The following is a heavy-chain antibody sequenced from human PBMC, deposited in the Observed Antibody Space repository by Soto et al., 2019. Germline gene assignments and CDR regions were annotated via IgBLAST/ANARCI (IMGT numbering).Heavy chain of an antibody. CDR2: ISTRGSTK. Sequence: PVGSLRLSCAASVFTFSSYEMNCVRHAPGKWLEWVSYISTRGSTKYYADSVKGRFTISRDDAKNSLYLQMNSLRVEDTAVYYCARAGVTTCGAVVDNTGMEVWRQGTTVSVSS. J-gene: IGHJ6*01. D-gene: IGHD3-3*01. V-gene: IGHV3-48*03. CDR3: ARAGVTTCGAVVDNTGMEV. CDR1: VFTFSSYE.